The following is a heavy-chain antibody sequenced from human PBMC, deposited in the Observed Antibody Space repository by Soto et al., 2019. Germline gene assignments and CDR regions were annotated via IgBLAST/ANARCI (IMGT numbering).Heavy chain of an antibody. V-gene: IGHV1-18*01. Sequence: VQLLQSGGEVRKPGATVKVSCKTSGYTLTNYAINWVRQAHGQGLQWMGWISAYSGDTKYEQRFQDRLTVTTDPSTAPAYTELRSLRSDETAVYYCPRAGRAFSICGETMAVWGQGTTVTVSS. CDR2: ISAYSGDT. CDR3: PRAGRAFSICGETMAV. CDR1: GYTLTNYA. J-gene: IGHJ6*02. D-gene: IGHD3-3*01.